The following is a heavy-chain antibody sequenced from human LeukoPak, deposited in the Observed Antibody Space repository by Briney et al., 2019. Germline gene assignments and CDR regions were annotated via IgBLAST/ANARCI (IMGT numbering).Heavy chain of an antibody. CDR2: ISYDGSNK. D-gene: IGHD2-15*01. Sequence: GGSLRLSCAASGFTFSSYAMHWVRQAPGKGLEWVAVISYDGSNKYYADSVKGRFTISRDNAQNSLFLQMNSLRVEDTAVYYCARVLETDCSGGSCYSGLDYWGQGTLVTVSS. J-gene: IGHJ4*02. CDR1: GFTFSSYA. CDR3: ARVLETDCSGGSCYSGLDY. V-gene: IGHV3-30*04.